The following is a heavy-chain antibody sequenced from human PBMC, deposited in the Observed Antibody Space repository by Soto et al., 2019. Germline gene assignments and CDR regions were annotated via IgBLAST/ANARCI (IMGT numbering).Heavy chain of an antibody. V-gene: IGHV3-30*18. CDR1: GFTFSSYG. D-gene: IGHD6-13*01. CDR3: AKDLGTDSSSWSLDY. CDR2: ISYDGSNK. Sequence: GGSLRLSCAASGFTFSSYGMHWVRQAPGKGLEWVAVISYDGSNKYYADSVKGRFTISRDNSKNTLYLQMNSLRAEDTAVYYCAKDLGTDSSSWSLDYWGQGTLVTVSS. J-gene: IGHJ4*02.